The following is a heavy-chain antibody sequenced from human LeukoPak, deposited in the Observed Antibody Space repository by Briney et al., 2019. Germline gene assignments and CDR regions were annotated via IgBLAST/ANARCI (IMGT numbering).Heavy chain of an antibody. J-gene: IGHJ4*02. Sequence: GGSLRLSCAASGFTFSSYGMHWVRQAPGKGLEWVAVISYDGSNKYYADSVKGRFTISRDNSKNTLYLQMNSLRAEDTAVYYCAKDDFDWLPVDYWGQGTLVTVSS. CDR3: AKDDFDWLPVDY. CDR2: ISYDGSNK. CDR1: GFTFSSYG. V-gene: IGHV3-30*18. D-gene: IGHD3-9*01.